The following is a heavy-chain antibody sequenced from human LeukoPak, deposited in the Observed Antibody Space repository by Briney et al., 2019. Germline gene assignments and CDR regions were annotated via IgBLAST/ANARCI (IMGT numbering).Heavy chain of an antibody. V-gene: IGHV3-48*02. CDR2: ISSSSSTK. D-gene: IGHD3-22*01. CDR1: GFTFSSYS. Sequence: PGGSLRLSCAASGFTFSSYSINWVRQAPGKGLEWVSYISSSSSTKYYADSVKGRFTISRDNAKNSLYLQMNSLRDEDTAVYYCTLYFYDSKGYPSFDYWGQGTLVTVSS. J-gene: IGHJ4*02. CDR3: TLYFYDSKGYPSFDY.